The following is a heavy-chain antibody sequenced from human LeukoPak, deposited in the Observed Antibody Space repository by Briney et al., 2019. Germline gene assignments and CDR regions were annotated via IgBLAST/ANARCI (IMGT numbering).Heavy chain of an antibody. J-gene: IGHJ4*02. Sequence: SETLSLTCNVSGGSIRSSGYHGGWLRQPPGKGLEWIGSISYTGTTYYNPSLKSRVTISADTSKNRFSLKLSSVTAADTAVYYCAKQTYCGTSACFGFDSWGRGTLVNVSS. CDR2: ISYTGTT. V-gene: IGHV4-39*01. CDR3: AKQTYCGTSACFGFDS. D-gene: IGHD2-21*01. CDR1: GGSIRSSGYH.